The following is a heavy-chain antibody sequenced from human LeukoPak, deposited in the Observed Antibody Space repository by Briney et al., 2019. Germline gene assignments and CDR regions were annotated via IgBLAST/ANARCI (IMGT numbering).Heavy chain of an antibody. CDR3: ARPPSHYDILTGYYTANQNDY. V-gene: IGHV3-48*03. Sequence: GGSLRLSCAASGFTFSSYEMNWVRQAPGKGLEWVSYISSSGSTIYYADSVKGRFTISRDNSKNTLYLQMNSLKTEDTAVYYCARPPSHYDILTGYYTANQNDYWGQGTLVTVSS. J-gene: IGHJ4*02. CDR2: ISSSGSTI. CDR1: GFTFSSYE. D-gene: IGHD3-9*01.